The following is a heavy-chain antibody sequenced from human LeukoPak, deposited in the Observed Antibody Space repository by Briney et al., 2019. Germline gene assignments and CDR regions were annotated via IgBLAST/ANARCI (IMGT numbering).Heavy chain of an antibody. CDR3: ARGRGLRVIV. J-gene: IGHJ4*02. D-gene: IGHD4-17*01. CDR2: INHSGST. Sequence: SETLSLTCAVYGGSFSGYYWSWIRQPPGKGLEWIGEINHSGSTNYNPSLKSRVTISVDTSKNQFSLKLSSVTAADTAVYYCARGRGLRVIVWGQGTLVTVSS. V-gene: IGHV4-34*01. CDR1: GGSFSGYY.